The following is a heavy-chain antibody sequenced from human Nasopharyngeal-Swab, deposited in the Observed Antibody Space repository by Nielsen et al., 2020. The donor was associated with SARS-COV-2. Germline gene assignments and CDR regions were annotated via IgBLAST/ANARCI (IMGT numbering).Heavy chain of an antibody. CDR2: IYYSGST. J-gene: IGHJ5*02. D-gene: IGHD3-22*01. Sequence: WIRQPPGKGLEWIGSIYYSGSTYYNPSLKSRVTISVDTSKNQFSLKLSSVTAADTAVYYCARQWYYDSSGYRGGFDPWGQGTLVTVSS. V-gene: IGHV4-39*01. CDR3: ARQWYYDSSGYRGGFDP.